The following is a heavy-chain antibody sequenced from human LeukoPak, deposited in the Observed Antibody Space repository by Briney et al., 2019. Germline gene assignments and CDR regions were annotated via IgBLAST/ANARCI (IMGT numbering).Heavy chain of an antibody. CDR3: TKVTSTGSCYQSDY. V-gene: IGHV3-23*01. CDR2: LSSGGGSP. D-gene: IGHD2-15*01. J-gene: IGHJ4*02. Sequence: PGRSLRLSCTASGFIFGDYALSWVRQAPGKGLEWISGLSSGGGSPYYADSVKGRFTISRDNSKNTLFLQMNSLRAEDTATYYCTKVTSTGSCYQSDYWGQGTLVTVSS. CDR1: GFIFGDYA.